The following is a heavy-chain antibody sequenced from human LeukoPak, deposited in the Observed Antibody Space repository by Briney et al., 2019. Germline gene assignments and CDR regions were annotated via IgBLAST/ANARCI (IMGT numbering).Heavy chain of an antibody. J-gene: IGHJ4*02. CDR2: IIPIFGTA. Sequence: ASVKVSCKASGGTFSSYAISWVRQAPGQGLEWMGGIIPIFGTANYAQKFQGRVTITADKSTSTAYMELSSLRSEDTAVYYCAGARVANWNDAIDYWGQGTLVTVSS. CDR1: GGTFSSYA. D-gene: IGHD1-1*01. CDR3: AGARVANWNDAIDY. V-gene: IGHV1-69*06.